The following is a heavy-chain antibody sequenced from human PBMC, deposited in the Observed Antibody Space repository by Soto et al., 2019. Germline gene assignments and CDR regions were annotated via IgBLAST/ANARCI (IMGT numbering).Heavy chain of an antibody. J-gene: IGHJ3*01. CDR3: ARDTSITIFGVA. D-gene: IGHD3-3*01. Sequence: ASVKVSCKASGGTFSSYTISWVRQAPGQGLEWMGRIIPILGIANYAQKFQGRVTITADKSTSTAYMELSSLRSEDTAVYYCARDTSITIFGVAWGQGTMVTVSS. CDR2: IIPILGIA. CDR1: GGTFSSYT. V-gene: IGHV1-69*04.